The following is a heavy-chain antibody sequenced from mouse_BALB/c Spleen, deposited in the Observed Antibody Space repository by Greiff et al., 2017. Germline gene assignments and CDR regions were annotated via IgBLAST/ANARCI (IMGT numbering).Heavy chain of an antibody. J-gene: IGHJ1*01. CDR2: INPNNGGT. D-gene: IGHD2-3*01. Sequence: VQLQQSGPELVKPGASVKIPCKASGYTFTDYNMDWVKQSHGKSLEWIGDINPNNGGTIYNQKFKGKATLTVDKSSSTAYMELRSLTSEDTAVYYCARWLLPYWYFDVWGAGTTVTVSS. CDR1: GYTFTDYN. V-gene: IGHV1-18*01. CDR3: ARWLLPYWYFDV.